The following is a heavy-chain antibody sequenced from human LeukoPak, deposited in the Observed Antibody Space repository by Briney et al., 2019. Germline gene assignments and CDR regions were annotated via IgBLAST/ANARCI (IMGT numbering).Heavy chain of an antibody. V-gene: IGHV3-23*01. D-gene: IGHD4-11*01. J-gene: IGHJ4*02. CDR2: VDGSGRT. CDR3: AKASTTGVFDYFDS. Sequence: GGSLRLSCAASGFTFSSYSMSWVRQAPGKGLEWISAVDGSGRTNYADSVKGRFSISRDNSQNTLFLQMYSLRAEDTAIYYCAKASTTGVFDYFDSWGQGTLVTVSS. CDR1: GFTFSSYS.